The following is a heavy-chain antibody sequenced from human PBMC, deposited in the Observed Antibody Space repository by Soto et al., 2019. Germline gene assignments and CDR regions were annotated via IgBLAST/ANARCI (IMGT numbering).Heavy chain of an antibody. D-gene: IGHD5-18*01. CDR2: ISGSGGRT. CDR3: AKSGGYNYGYQETDY. Sequence: PGGSLRLSCAASGFTFSSYAMSWVRQAPGKGLEWVSAISGSGGRTYYADSVKGRFTISRDNSKNTLYLQMNSLRAEDTAVYYCAKSGGYNYGYQETDYWGQGTLVTVSS. CDR1: GFTFSSYA. V-gene: IGHV3-23*01. J-gene: IGHJ4*02.